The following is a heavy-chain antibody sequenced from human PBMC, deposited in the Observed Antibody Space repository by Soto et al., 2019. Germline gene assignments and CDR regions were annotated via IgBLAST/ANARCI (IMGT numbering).Heavy chain of an antibody. CDR3: ARRYCSGGSGYWEGSYYGMDV. Sequence: QVQLQESGPGLVKPSQTLSLTCTVSGGSISSGDYYWSWIRQPPGKGLEWIGYIYYRGSTYYNPSLKSRVTISADTSKNQFSLKLSSVTAADTAVYYCARRYCSGGSGYWEGSYYGMDVWGQGTTVTVSS. V-gene: IGHV4-30-4*01. CDR2: IYYRGST. J-gene: IGHJ6*02. CDR1: GGSISSGDYY. D-gene: IGHD2-15*01.